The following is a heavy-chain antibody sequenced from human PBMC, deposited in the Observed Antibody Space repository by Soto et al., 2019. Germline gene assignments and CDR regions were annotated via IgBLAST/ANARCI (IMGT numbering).Heavy chain of an antibody. CDR2: INPCGGGA. Sequence: QVQLVQSGAGVKKPGASVTVSCKASGDTFTTYYLHWVRQAPGQGLEWLGMINPCGGGATYAQKFLGRLTMTRDTSTNTVDMELSSLISEDTAVYYCVRGGSVVVVTAPFDYWGQGTLVTVSS. CDR3: VRGGSVVVVTAPFDY. CDR1: GDTFTTYY. J-gene: IGHJ4*02. D-gene: IGHD2-21*02. V-gene: IGHV1-46*03.